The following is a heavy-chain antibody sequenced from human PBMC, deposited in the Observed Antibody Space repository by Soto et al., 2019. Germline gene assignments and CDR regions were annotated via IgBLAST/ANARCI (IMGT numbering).Heavy chain of an antibody. CDR3: STRLRNRGY. J-gene: IGHJ4*02. CDR1: GFTFSTYE. Sequence: VQLVESGGGLAQPGGSLRLSCAASGFTFSTYEMNWVRQAPGKGLEWVSSISSSSISIHYADSVKGRVTISRDNAKNSLYLQMNSLRAEDTAVYYCSTRLRNRGYWGQGTLVTVSS. D-gene: IGHD3-16*01. V-gene: IGHV3-48*03. CDR2: ISSSSISI.